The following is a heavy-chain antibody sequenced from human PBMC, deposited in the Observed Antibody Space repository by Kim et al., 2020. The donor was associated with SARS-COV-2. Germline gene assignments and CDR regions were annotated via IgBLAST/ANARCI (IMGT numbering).Heavy chain of an antibody. CDR3: AKGVGWFGELLYSRTYGMDV. CDR1: GFTFDDYA. V-gene: IGHV3-9*01. CDR2: ISWNSGSI. J-gene: IGHJ6*02. Sequence: GGSLRLSCAASGFTFDDYAMHWVRQAPGKGLEWVSGISWNSGSIGYADSVKGRFTISRDNAKNSLYLQMNSLRAEDTALYYCAKGVGWFGELLYSRTYGMDVWGQGTTVTVSS. D-gene: IGHD3-10*01.